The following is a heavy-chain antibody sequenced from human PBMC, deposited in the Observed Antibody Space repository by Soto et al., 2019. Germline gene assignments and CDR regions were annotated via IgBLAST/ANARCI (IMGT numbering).Heavy chain of an antibody. CDR1: GFTFDNYA. CDR3: ARSLDVFLWIGELLSLGFDS. J-gene: IGHJ4*02. CDR2: ISATGGST. Sequence: EVQLMESGGGLVQPGGSLRLSCAASGFTFDNYAMNWVRQAPGKGLEWVSGISATGGSTYYAASVRGRFGISRDNSKNTLDLQLNSLRAEDTAVYYCARSLDVFLWIGELLSLGFDSWGQGTLVTDSS. D-gene: IGHD3-10*01. V-gene: IGHV3-23*01.